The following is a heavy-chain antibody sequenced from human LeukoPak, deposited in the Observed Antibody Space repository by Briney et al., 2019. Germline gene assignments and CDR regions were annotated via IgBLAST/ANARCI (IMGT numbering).Heavy chain of an antibody. CDR1: GYTFTGYY. CDR3: ARGGQYVLHYDSSGYPPRGH. D-gene: IGHD3-22*01. J-gene: IGHJ4*02. CDR2: VNPNSGGT. Sequence: GASVKVSCKASGYTFTGYYMHWVRQAPGQGLEWMGWVNPNSGGTNYAQKFQGRVTMTRDTSISTAYMELSRLRSDDTAAYYCARGGQYVLHYDSSGYPPRGHWGQGTLVTVSS. V-gene: IGHV1-2*02.